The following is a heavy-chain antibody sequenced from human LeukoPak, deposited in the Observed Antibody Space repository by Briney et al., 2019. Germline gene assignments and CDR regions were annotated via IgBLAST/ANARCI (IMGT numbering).Heavy chain of an antibody. CDR2: ISNRGSP. CDR3: ARGRDLGQDY. V-gene: IGHV4-59*02. D-gene: IGHD3-16*01. CDR1: GASVNSFY. Sequence: SETLSLTCTVSGASVNSFYWNWIRQPPGKGLEWIRYISNRGSPNYNPSLKSRVTMSIDTSKNQFSLKLNSVTAADTAVYFCARGRDLGQDYWGQGTLVTVSS. J-gene: IGHJ4*02.